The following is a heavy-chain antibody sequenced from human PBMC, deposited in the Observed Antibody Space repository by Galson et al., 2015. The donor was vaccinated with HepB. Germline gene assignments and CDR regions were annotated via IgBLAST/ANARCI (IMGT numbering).Heavy chain of an antibody. V-gene: IGHV1-46*04. Sequence: SVKVSCKASGYTFTDYYMHWVRQAPGQGLEWMGIINPSGGSTSYAQKLQGRVTMTRDTSTSTVYMELSSLRSEDTAVYYCARGDSSGNAPDYWGQGTLVTVSS. D-gene: IGHD3-22*01. CDR3: ARGDSSGNAPDY. CDR1: GYTFTDYY. CDR2: INPSGGST. J-gene: IGHJ4*02.